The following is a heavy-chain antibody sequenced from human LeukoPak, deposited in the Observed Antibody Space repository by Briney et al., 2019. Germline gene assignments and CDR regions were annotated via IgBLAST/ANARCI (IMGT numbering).Heavy chain of an antibody. CDR3: AKRERQPFAY. J-gene: IGHJ4*02. D-gene: IGHD6-13*01. V-gene: IGHV3-23*01. CDR1: GFTFSDYA. CDR2: ITGSGSST. Sequence: GGSLRLSCAATGFTFSDYAMTWFGQAPGKGLEWVSRITGSGSSTFYADSVKGRFTISRDNSKNTVSLQMSGLRAEDTAVYYCAKRERQPFAYWGQGTLVTVSS.